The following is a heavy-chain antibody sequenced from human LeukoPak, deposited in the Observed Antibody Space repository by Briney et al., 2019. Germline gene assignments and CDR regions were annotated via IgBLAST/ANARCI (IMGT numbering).Heavy chain of an antibody. J-gene: IGHJ4*02. V-gene: IGHV5-51*01. D-gene: IGHD6-19*01. Sequence: GESLKISCMGSGYSFTNYWIGWVRQMPGKGLEWMGLVYPGDSDIRYSPSFDGQVTISADRSITTAYLQWSSLKASDTAIYYCARRRGGWYYFDYWGQGTLVTVSS. CDR2: VYPGDSDI. CDR3: ARRRGGWYYFDY. CDR1: GYSFTNYW.